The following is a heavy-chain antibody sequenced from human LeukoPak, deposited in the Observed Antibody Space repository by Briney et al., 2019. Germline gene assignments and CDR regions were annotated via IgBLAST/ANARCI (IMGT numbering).Heavy chain of an antibody. CDR1: GYTFTGYY. J-gene: IGHJ6*03. CDR3: AREYGYCSGGSCLQYYYYYYMDV. V-gene: IGHV1-2*02. D-gene: IGHD2-15*01. CDR2: INPNSGGT. Sequence: GASVKVSCKASGYTFTGYYMHWVRQAPGQGLEWMGWINPNSGGTNYAQKFQGRVTMTRDTSISTACMELSRLRSDDTAVYYCAREYGYCSGGSCLQYYYYYYMDVWGKGTTVTISS.